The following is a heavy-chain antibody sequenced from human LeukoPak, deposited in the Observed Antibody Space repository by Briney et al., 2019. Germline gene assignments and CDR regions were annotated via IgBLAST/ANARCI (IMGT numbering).Heavy chain of an antibody. CDR3: ARGIGYCSSTSCSNYYGMDV. Sequence: PSETLSLTCTVSGGSISSYYWSWIRQPPGKGLEWIGYIYYSGSTSYNPSLKSRVTISVDTSKNQFSLKLSSVTAADTAVYYCARGIGYCSSTSCSNYYGMDVWGQGTTVTVSS. CDR2: IYYSGST. J-gene: IGHJ6*02. D-gene: IGHD2-2*01. CDR1: GGSISSYY. V-gene: IGHV4-59*01.